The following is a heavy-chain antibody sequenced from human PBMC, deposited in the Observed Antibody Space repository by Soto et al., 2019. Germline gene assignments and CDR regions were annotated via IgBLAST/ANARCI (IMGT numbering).Heavy chain of an antibody. CDR3: ARATLKYYAYISRNHFS. Sequence: GGSRRLSCSASGVTISSNYIILFLQSPGKGLEWVSFSYICGSTYYSDSVNCRFTISRDNSKNTVYPQMNSLRAADTAVYYRARATLKYYAYISRNHFSWGEGILITV. D-gene: IGHD3-16*01. CDR1: GVTISSNY. V-gene: IGHV3-66*01. J-gene: IGHJ5*02. CDR2: SYICGST.